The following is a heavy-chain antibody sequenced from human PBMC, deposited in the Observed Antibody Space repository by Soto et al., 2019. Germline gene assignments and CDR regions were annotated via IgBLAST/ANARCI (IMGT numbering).Heavy chain of an antibody. J-gene: IGHJ6*02. CDR2: ISAYNGNT. CDR3: ARSITIFGVVIISPYYYGMDV. Sequence: QVQLVQSGAEVKKTGASVKVSCKASGYTFTSYGISWVRQAPGQGLEWMGWISAYNGNTKYAQKLQGRVTMTTDTTTSTAYLELRSLRSDDTAVYYCARSITIFGVVIISPYYYGMDVWGQGTTVTVSS. CDR1: GYTFTSYG. D-gene: IGHD3-3*01. V-gene: IGHV1-18*01.